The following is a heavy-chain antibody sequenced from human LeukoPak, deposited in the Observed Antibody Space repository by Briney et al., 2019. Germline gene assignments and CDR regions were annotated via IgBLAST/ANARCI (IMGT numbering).Heavy chain of an antibody. Sequence: GGSLRLSCAASGFTFTSYSMNWVRQAPGKGLEWVSSISSSSSYIYYADSVKGRFTISRDNAKNSLYLQMNSLRAEDTAVYYCARGADCSGGSCYSGWLDYWGQGTLVTVSS. D-gene: IGHD2-15*01. V-gene: IGHV3-21*01. CDR1: GFTFTSYS. CDR3: ARGADCSGGSCYSGWLDY. J-gene: IGHJ4*02. CDR2: ISSSSSYI.